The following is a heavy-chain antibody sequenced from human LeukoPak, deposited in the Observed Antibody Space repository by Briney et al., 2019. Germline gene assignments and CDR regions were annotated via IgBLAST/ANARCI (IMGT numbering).Heavy chain of an antibody. CDR1: GGSISSGDYH. CDR2: IYYSGST. Sequence: SETLSLTCTVSGGSISSGDYHWSWIRQPPGKGLEWIGYIYYSGSTYYNPSLKSRVTISVDTSKNQFSLKLSSVTAADTAVYYCAREFVVVVAATPAENAFDIWGQGTMVTVSS. V-gene: IGHV4-30-4*01. D-gene: IGHD2-15*01. J-gene: IGHJ3*02. CDR3: AREFVVVVAATPAENAFDI.